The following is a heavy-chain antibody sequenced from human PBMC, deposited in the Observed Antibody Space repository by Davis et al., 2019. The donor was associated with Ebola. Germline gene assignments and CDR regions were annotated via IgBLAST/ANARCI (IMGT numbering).Heavy chain of an antibody. CDR2: INNDGTST. Sequence: GESLKISCKGSGYTFSSFWMNWVRQAPGKGLEWVSRINNDGTSTNYTDVVRGRFTVSRDNAKNSLYLQMNSLRAEDTAVYYCAREAPIAAAGDYWGQGALVTVSS. V-gene: IGHV3-74*01. CDR3: AREAPIAAAGDY. D-gene: IGHD6-13*01. J-gene: IGHJ4*02. CDR1: GYTFSSFW.